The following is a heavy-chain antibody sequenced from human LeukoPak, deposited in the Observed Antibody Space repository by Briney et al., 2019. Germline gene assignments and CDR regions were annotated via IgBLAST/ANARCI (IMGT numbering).Heavy chain of an antibody. Sequence: PGGSLRLSCAASGFTFSRDGMSWVRQAPGKGLEWVSSINSDSNYIYYADSVQGRFTISRDNAKNSLYLQMNSLRAEDTAVYYCAVAYYYGSGDAFDIWGQGTKVTVSS. V-gene: IGHV3-21*01. J-gene: IGHJ3*02. D-gene: IGHD3-10*01. CDR1: GFTFSRDG. CDR2: INSDSNYI. CDR3: AVAYYYGSGDAFDI.